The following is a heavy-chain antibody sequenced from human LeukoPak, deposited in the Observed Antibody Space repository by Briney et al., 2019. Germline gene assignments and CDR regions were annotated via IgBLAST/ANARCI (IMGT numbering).Heavy chain of an antibody. CDR3: AIGYDSSAYYPYNY. Sequence: PSETLSLTCVVSGGSLSTHHWSWIRQSPGRGLEWIGYISDSGSTNYNPSLKSRVTISVDTSKNQFSLMLSSVTAADTAVYYCAIGYDSSAYYPYNYWGQGTLVTVSS. J-gene: IGHJ4*02. CDR1: GGSLSTHH. D-gene: IGHD3-22*01. CDR2: ISDSGST. V-gene: IGHV4-59*11.